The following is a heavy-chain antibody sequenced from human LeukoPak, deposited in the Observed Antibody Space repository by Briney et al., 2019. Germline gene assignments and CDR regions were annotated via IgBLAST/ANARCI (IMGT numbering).Heavy chain of an antibody. Sequence: GGSLRLSCAASGFTFSSNYMSWVRQAPGKGLEWVSVIYSGGSTYYADSVKGRFTISRDNSKNTLYLQMNSLRAEDTAVYYCARGGGSERYSSSWYGGDYFDYWGQETLVTVSS. J-gene: IGHJ4*02. CDR3: ARGGGSERYSSSWYGGDYFDY. CDR1: GFTFSSNY. V-gene: IGHV3-53*01. CDR2: IYSGGST. D-gene: IGHD6-13*01.